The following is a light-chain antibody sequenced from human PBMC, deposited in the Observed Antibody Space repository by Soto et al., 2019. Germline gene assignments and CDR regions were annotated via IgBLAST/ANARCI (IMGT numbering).Light chain of an antibody. CDR2: DVS. Sequence: QSVLAQPPSASGSPGQSVTISCTGTRSDVGGYNYVSWYQQHPGKAPNLMIYDVSKRPSGVPDRFSGSKSGNTASLTVSGLQAEDEADYYCSSFAGNNIMVFGGGTQLTVL. J-gene: IGLJ2*01. V-gene: IGLV2-8*01. CDR3: SSFAGNNIMV. CDR1: RSDVGGYNY.